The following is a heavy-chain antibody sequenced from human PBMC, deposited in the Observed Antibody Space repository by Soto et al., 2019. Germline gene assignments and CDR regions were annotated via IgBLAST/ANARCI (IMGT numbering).Heavy chain of an antibody. CDR3: ARAVVAAMANWFDP. Sequence: SETLSLTCAVSGGSISSGGYSWSWIRQPPGKGLEWIGYIHHSGSTYYNPSLESRVTISVDRSKNQFSLKLSSVTAADTAVYYCARAVVAAMANWFDPWGQGTLVTVSS. V-gene: IGHV4-30-2*01. CDR2: IHHSGST. D-gene: IGHD2-15*01. CDR1: GGSISSGGYS. J-gene: IGHJ5*02.